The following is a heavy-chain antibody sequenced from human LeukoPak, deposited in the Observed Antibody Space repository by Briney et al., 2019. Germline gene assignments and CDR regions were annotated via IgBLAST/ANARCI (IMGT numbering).Heavy chain of an antibody. CDR2: IIPIFGTA. CDR3: ARPVTHTAMEHHLDY. J-gene: IGHJ4*02. D-gene: IGHD5-18*01. CDR1: GYTFSSYA. Sequence: ASVKVSCKASGYTFSSYAISWVRQAPGQGLEWMGGIIPIFGTANYAQKFQGRVTITADESTSTAYMELSSLRSEDTAVYYCARPVTHTAMEHHLDYWGQGTLVTVSS. V-gene: IGHV1-69*13.